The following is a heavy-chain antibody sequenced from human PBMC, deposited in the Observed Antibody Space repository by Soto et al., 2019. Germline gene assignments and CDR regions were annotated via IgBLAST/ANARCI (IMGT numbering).Heavy chain of an antibody. D-gene: IGHD3-22*01. CDR3: SKAPFRAYSSGYYCDY. J-gene: IGHJ4*02. Sequence: PGGSLRLSCAASGLTFRSYAMSWVSQAPGKGLEWVSAISGNDGSTYYADSVKGRFTISRDNSKNTLYLQMNSLRAEDTAVSYCSKAPFRAYSSGYYCDYWGQGTLVTLSS. V-gene: IGHV3-23*01. CDR1: GLTFRSYA. CDR2: ISGNDGST.